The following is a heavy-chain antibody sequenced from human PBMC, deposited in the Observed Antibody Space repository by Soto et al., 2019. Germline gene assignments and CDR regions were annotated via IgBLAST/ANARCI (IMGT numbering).Heavy chain of an antibody. CDR2: FYSSGSP. D-gene: IGHD3-22*01. CDR3: AREFYYDSSGIGFDS. CDR1: GGSLSGYY. J-gene: IGHJ4*02. V-gene: IGHV4-59*01. Sequence: SETLSLTCTVSGGSLSGYYWSWIRQPPGKGLEWIGDFYSSGSPHHNPSLKNRVSISEDRSKNEFSLELSSVTAADTAIYYCAREFYYDSSGIGFDSWGQGTLVTVSS.